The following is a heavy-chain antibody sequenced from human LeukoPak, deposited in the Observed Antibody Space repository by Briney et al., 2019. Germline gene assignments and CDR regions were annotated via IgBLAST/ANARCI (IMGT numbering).Heavy chain of an antibody. Sequence: SETLSLTCTVSGGSISSSSYYWGWIRQPPGKGLEWIGSIYYSGSTYYNPSLKSRVTISVDTSKNQFSLKLSSVTAADTAVYYCARVGSARRSSLDYWGQGTLVTVSS. CDR3: ARVGSARRSSLDY. D-gene: IGHD3-10*01. CDR1: GGSISSSSYY. J-gene: IGHJ4*02. V-gene: IGHV4-39*07. CDR2: IYYSGST.